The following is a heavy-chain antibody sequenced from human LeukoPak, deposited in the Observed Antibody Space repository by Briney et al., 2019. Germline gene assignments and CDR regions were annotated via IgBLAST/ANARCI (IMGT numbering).Heavy chain of an antibody. D-gene: IGHD3-10*01. V-gene: IGHV3-30*02. CDR2: TRYDGSNK. Sequence: SGGSLRLSCAASGFTFSSYGMHWVRQAPGKGLEWVAFTRYDGSNKYYADSVKGRFTISRDNSKNTLYLQMNSLRAEDTAVYYYAKGRGTYYYGSGSLGIDYWGQGTLVTVSS. CDR1: GFTFSSYG. J-gene: IGHJ4*02. CDR3: AKGRGTYYYGSGSLGIDY.